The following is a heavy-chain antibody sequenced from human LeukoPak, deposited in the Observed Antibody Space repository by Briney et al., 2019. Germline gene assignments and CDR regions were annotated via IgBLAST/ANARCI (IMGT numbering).Heavy chain of an antibody. CDR1: GYSFTNYW. J-gene: IGHJ4*02. Sequence: GESLRISCKGSGYSFTNYWISWARQMPGKGLEWMGRINPSDSYSDYSPSFQGHVTISADKSISTAYLQWSSLKASDTAMYYCARHPSGPMIVVADWGQGTLVTVSS. CDR3: ARHPSGPMIVVAD. CDR2: INPSDSYS. V-gene: IGHV5-10-1*01. D-gene: IGHD3-22*01.